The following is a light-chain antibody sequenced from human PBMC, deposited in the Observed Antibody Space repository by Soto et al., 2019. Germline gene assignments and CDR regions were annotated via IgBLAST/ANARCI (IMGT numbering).Light chain of an antibody. CDR1: RSISNW. CDR3: QQYGSYSYT. V-gene: IGKV1-5*01. CDR2: DAS. J-gene: IGKJ2*01. Sequence: DIQMTQSPSTLSASVGDRVTITCRASRSISNWLAWYQQRPGIAPKLLIFDASILQSGVPSRFSGSGSGTEFTLSISRLQTDDFATYYCQQYGSYSYTFGQGTKVDIK.